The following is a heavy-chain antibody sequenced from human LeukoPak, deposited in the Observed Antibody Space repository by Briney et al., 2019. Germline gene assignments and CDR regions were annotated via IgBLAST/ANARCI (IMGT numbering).Heavy chain of an antibody. D-gene: IGHD1-26*01. J-gene: IGHJ4*02. V-gene: IGHV5-51*01. CDR2: IYPGDSDT. Sequence: GESLKISCKGSGYSFTSYWIGWVRQMPGKGREWMGIIYPGDSDTRYSPSFQGQVTISADKSISTAYLQWSSLKASDTAMYYCARQGTIVGASYYFDYWGQGTLVTVSS. CDR1: GYSFTSYW. CDR3: ARQGTIVGASYYFDY.